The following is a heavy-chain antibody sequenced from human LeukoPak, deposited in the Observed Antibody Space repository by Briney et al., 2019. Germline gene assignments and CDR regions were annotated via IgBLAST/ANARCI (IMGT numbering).Heavy chain of an antibody. CDR3: AKSDEDPYYYDSSGPFDY. Sequence: GGSLRLSCAASGFTFSSYAMGWVRQAPGKGLEWVSAISGSGGSTYYADSVKGRFTISRDNSKNTLYLQMNSLRAEDTAVYYCAKSDEDPYYYDSSGPFDYWGQGTLVTVSS. V-gene: IGHV3-23*01. CDR2: ISGSGGST. J-gene: IGHJ4*02. D-gene: IGHD3-22*01. CDR1: GFTFSSYA.